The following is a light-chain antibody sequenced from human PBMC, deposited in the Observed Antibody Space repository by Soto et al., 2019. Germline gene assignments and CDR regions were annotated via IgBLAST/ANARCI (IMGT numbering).Light chain of an antibody. Sequence: EIVLTQSPGTLSLSPGERATLSCRASQRVSSNYVAWYQQKPGQAPRLLMYGAFSRASGIPDRFSGRGSGTDFTLTISRLEPEDFAVYYCQQYGTSPAWTFGQGTKVEF. CDR2: GAF. CDR3: QQYGTSPAWT. J-gene: IGKJ1*01. V-gene: IGKV3-20*01. CDR1: QRVSSNY.